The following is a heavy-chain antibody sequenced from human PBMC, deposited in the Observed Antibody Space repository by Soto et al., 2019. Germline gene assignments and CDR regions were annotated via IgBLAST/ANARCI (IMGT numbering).Heavy chain of an antibody. CDR1: GGSISSGGYY. J-gene: IGHJ4*02. D-gene: IGHD4-17*01. CDR2: IYYSGST. Sequence: QVQLQESGPGLVKPSQTLSLTCTVSGGSISSGGYYWSWIRQHPGKGLEWIGYIYYSGSTYYNPSLKRRVTISVDTSKNQFSLKLSSVTAADTAVYYCARYATVTTRDSTTSFDYWGQGTLVTVSS. CDR3: ARYATVTTRDSTTSFDY. V-gene: IGHV4-31*03.